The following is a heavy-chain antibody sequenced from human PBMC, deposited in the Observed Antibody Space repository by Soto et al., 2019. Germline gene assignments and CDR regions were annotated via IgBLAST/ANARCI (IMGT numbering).Heavy chain of an antibody. CDR3: ARWDDYGDYFDY. CDR1: GGSISSYY. J-gene: IGHJ4*02. V-gene: IGHV4-59*01. Sequence: QVQLQESGPGLVKPSETLSLTCTVSGGSISSYYWSWIRQPPGKGLEWIGYIYYSGSTNYTPSLKSRVTISVDTSKNQFSLKLSSVTAADTAVYYCARWDDYGDYFDYWGQATLVTVSS. CDR2: IYYSGST. D-gene: IGHD4-17*01.